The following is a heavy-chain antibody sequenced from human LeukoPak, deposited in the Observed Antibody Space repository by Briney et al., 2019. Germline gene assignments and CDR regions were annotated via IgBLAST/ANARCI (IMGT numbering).Heavy chain of an antibody. J-gene: IGHJ4*02. Sequence: GGSLRLSCAASGFTFSSYGMHWVRQAPGKGLEWVAVISYDGSNKYYADSVKGRFTISRDNSKNTLYLQMNSLRAEDTAVYYCAKAASSSSDVGDYWGQGTLVTVSS. CDR3: AKAASSSSDVGDY. V-gene: IGHV3-30*18. D-gene: IGHD6-6*01. CDR2: ISYDGSNK. CDR1: GFTFSSYG.